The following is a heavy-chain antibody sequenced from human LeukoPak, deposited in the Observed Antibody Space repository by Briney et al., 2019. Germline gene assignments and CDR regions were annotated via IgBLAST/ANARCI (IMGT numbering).Heavy chain of an antibody. CDR2: ISATGDNT. CDR1: RFSFNSYV. D-gene: IGHD5-18*01. V-gene: IGHV3-23*01. CDR3: AKVSGRIQIWPQPFGDGMDV. Sequence: GGSLRLSCAASRFSFNSYVMSWVRQAPGKGLECVSGISATGDNTYYADSVKGRFTISRDNSKNTLYLQMNSLRVEDTAVYYCAKVSGRIQIWPQPFGDGMDVWGQGTTVTVSS. J-gene: IGHJ6*02.